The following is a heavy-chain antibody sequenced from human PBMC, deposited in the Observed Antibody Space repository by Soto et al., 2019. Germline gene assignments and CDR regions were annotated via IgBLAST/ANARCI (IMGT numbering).Heavy chain of an antibody. D-gene: IGHD2-15*01. CDR3: ARHLDLGVVVGTIEY. CDR1: GFTFSSDA. CDR2: IGASGGTT. J-gene: IGHJ4*02. Sequence: EVQLLESGGGLVQPGGSLRLSCAASGFTFSSDAMKWVLQAPGKGLEWVSAIGASGGTTYYADSVKGRFTISRDNSKNALYLQMNSLRAEDTAVYYCARHLDLGVVVGTIEYWGQGTLVTGSS. V-gene: IGHV3-23*01.